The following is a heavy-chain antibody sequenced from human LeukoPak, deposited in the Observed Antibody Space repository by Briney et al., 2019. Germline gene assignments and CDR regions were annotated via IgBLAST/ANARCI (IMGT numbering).Heavy chain of an antibody. D-gene: IGHD6-19*01. CDR3: ARVELYASGWYGSVDY. Sequence: GGSLRLSCVASGFTFSSYGMHRVRQAPGKGLEWVAVISYDGTNKYYADSVRGRFTISRDNSKNTLYLQMDSLRTEDTAAYYCARVELYASGWYGSVDYWGQGTLVAVSS. CDR1: GFTFSSYG. CDR2: ISYDGTNK. J-gene: IGHJ4*02. V-gene: IGHV3-30*03.